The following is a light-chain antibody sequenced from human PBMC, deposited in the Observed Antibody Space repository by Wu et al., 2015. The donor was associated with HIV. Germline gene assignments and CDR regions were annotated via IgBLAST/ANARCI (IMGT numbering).Light chain of an antibody. Sequence: EIVLTQSPGTLSLSPGERATLSCRASQSVSSSYLAWYQQKPGQAPRLLIYGASNRATGIPARFSGSGSGTEFTLTISSMQSEDFAVYYCQQYNKWPPLTFGPGTKVDIK. J-gene: IGKJ3*01. CDR3: QQYNKWPPLT. CDR1: QSVSSSY. V-gene: IGKV3-15*01. CDR2: GAS.